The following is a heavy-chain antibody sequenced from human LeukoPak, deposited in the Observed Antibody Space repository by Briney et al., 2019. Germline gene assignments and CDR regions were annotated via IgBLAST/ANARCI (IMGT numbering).Heavy chain of an antibody. D-gene: IGHD3-9*01. CDR3: ARDLRGSIVRYFDY. CDR1: GFTFSSYG. CDR2: ISGSGGST. J-gene: IGHJ4*02. V-gene: IGHV3-23*01. Sequence: GGTLRLSCAASGFTFSSYGMSWVRQAPGKGLEWVSAISGSGGSTYYADSVKGRFTISRDNSQNTLFLQVNSLRAEDTAVYYCARDLRGSIVRYFDYWGQGTLVTVSS.